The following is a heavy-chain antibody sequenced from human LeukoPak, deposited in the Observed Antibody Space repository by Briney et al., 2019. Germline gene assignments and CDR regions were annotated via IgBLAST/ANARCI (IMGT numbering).Heavy chain of an antibody. CDR2: ISSSSSYI. CDR1: GLSFSSYS. CDR3: ARDQRQYYDFWSGPVSGYMDV. V-gene: IGHV3-21*01. J-gene: IGHJ6*03. D-gene: IGHD3-3*01. Sequence: GGSLRLSCAASGLSFSSYSMNWVRQAPGKGLEWVSSISSSSSYIYHADSAKGRFTISRDNAKNSLYLQMNSLRAEDTAVYYCARDQRQYYDFWSGPVSGYMDVWGKGTTVTVSS.